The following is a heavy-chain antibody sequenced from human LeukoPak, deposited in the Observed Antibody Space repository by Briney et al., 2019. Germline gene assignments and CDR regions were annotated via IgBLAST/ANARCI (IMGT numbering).Heavy chain of an antibody. CDR3: ARGSDYDFWSGYYFDY. V-gene: IGHV4-39*07. J-gene: IGHJ4*02. CDR2: IYYSGST. Sequence: PSETLSLTCTVSGGSISSSSYYWGWIRQPPGKGLEWIGSIYYSGSTYYNPSLKSRVTISVDTSKNQFSLKLSSVTAADTAVYYCARGSDYDFWSGYYFDYWGQGTLVTVSS. CDR1: GGSISSSSYY. D-gene: IGHD3-3*01.